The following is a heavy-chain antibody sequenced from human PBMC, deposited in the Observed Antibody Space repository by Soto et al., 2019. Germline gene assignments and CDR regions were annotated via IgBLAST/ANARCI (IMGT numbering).Heavy chain of an antibody. Sequence: QVQLVESGGGLVKPGGSLRLSCAASGFTFSDYYMSWIRQAPGKGLEWVSYISSSGSTIYYADSVKGRFTISRDNAKNSLYLQMNSLRAEDTAVYYCARMDIVATSSAHGDYVPDFDYWGQGTLVTVSS. CDR3: ARMDIVATSSAHGDYVPDFDY. D-gene: IGHD5-12*01. CDR2: ISSSGSTI. CDR1: GFTFSDYY. J-gene: IGHJ4*02. V-gene: IGHV3-11*01.